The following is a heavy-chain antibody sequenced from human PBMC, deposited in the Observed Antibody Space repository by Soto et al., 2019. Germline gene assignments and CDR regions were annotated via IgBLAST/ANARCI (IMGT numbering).Heavy chain of an antibody. V-gene: IGHV1-18*01. Sequence: ASVKVSCKTSGYTFNTYGINWVRQAPGQGLELMGWISAYDGKTTYAEKFQGRVTLTTDTSTSTAYMELRSLRSDDTAIYYCARDPHEFWTSYWFDPWGQGTPVTV. CDR1: GYTFNTYG. J-gene: IGHJ5*02. CDR2: ISAYDGKT. D-gene: IGHD3-3*01. CDR3: ARDPHEFWTSYWFDP.